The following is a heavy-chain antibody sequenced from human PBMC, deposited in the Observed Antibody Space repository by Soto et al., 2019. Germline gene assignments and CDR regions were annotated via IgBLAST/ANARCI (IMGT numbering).Heavy chain of an antibody. V-gene: IGHV4-34*01. CDR2: INHSGST. J-gene: IGHJ4*02. Sequence: QVQLQQWGAGLLKPSETLSLTCAVYGGSFSGYYWSWIRQPPGKGLEWIGEINHSGSTNYNPSLKSRVTISVDTSKTQFSLKLSSVTAADTAVYYCARRFAHYDILTGYLYFDYWGQGTLVTVSS. CDR3: ARRFAHYDILTGYLYFDY. D-gene: IGHD3-9*01. CDR1: GGSFSGYY.